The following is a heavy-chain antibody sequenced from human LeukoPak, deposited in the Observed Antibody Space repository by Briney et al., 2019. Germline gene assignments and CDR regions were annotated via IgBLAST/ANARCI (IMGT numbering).Heavy chain of an antibody. CDR3: AKDGVYSSGWYVGGDYFDY. CDR2: ISKYGGSI. V-gene: IGHV3-9*01. CDR1: GCTFSCYL. D-gene: IGHD6-19*01. Sequence: GGSLTLTCLASGCTFSCYLCHWVRQARAKGLGWVSLISKYGGSIGYADSVKGRFTISRDNAKNSLYLQMNSLRADDTALYYCAKDGVYSSGWYVGGDYFDYWGEGTLVTVSS. J-gene: IGHJ4*02.